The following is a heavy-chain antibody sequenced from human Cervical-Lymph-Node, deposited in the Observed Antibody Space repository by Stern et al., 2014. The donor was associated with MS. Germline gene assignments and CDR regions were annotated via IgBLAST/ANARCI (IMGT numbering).Heavy chain of an antibody. Sequence: VQLVQSGAEVKKPGSSVRVSCKASGGTFSTYVINWVRQAPGQGLEWMGGIALIFETTNYAQKFQGRVTITADESTSTVYMELSSLRSEDTAVYYCARLDTSGYFYYDMDVWGQGTTVTVSS. J-gene: IGHJ6*02. CDR3: ARLDTSGYFYYDMDV. D-gene: IGHD3-22*01. CDR1: GGTFSTYV. V-gene: IGHV1-69*01. CDR2: IALIFETT.